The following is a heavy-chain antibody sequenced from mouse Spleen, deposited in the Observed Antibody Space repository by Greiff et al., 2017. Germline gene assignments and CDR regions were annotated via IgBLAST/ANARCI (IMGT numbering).Heavy chain of an antibody. Sequence: EVQLVESEGGLVQPGSSMKLSCTASGFTFSDYYMAWVRQVPEKGLEWVANINYDGSSTYYLDSLKSRFIISRDNAKNILYLQMSSLKSEDTATYYCAREGDYDYGGAWFAYWGQGTLVTVSA. D-gene: IGHD2-4*01. CDR3: AREGDYDYGGAWFAY. CDR1: GFTFSDYY. V-gene: IGHV5-16*01. CDR2: INYDGSST. J-gene: IGHJ3*01.